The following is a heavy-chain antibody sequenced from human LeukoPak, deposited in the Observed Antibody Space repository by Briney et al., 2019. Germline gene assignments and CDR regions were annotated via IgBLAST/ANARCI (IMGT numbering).Heavy chain of an antibody. CDR3: AKGSGYDYVWGSFDY. CDR1: GFTFSSYA. Sequence: GGSLRLSCAASGFTFSSYAMSWVRQAPGKGLEWVSAISGSGGSTYYADSVKGRFTISRDNSKNTLSLQMNSLRTEDTALYYCAKGSGYDYVWGSFDYWGQGTLVTVSS. D-gene: IGHD3-16*01. CDR2: ISGSGGST. V-gene: IGHV3-23*01. J-gene: IGHJ4*02.